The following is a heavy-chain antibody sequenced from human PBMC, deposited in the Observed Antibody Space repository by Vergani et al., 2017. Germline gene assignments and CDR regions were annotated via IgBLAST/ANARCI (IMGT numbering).Heavy chain of an antibody. V-gene: IGHV3-48*01. CDR3: ARGYSNRNFPNYFDY. CDR1: GFTFSSYS. CDR2: ISSSSGTI. D-gene: IGHD4-11*01. J-gene: IGHJ4*02. Sequence: EVQLVESGGGLVQPGGSLRLSCAASGFTFSSYSMNWVRQAPGKGLEWVSYISSSSGTIYYADSVKGRFTISRDNAKNSLYLQMNSLRAEDTAVYYCARGYSNRNFPNYFDYWGQGTLVTVSS.